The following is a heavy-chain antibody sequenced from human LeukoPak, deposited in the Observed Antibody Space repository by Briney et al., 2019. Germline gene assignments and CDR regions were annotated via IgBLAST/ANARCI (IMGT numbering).Heavy chain of an antibody. CDR3: ASDSGYDYFDY. J-gene: IGHJ4*02. V-gene: IGHV1-46*01. D-gene: IGHD5-12*01. Sequence: GASVKVSCKASGYTFTSYYMHWVRQAPGQGLEWMGIINPSGGSTSYAQKFQGRVTMTRDTSISTAYMELSRLRSDDTAVYYCASDSGYDYFDYWGQGTLVTVSS. CDR1: GYTFTSYY. CDR2: INPSGGST.